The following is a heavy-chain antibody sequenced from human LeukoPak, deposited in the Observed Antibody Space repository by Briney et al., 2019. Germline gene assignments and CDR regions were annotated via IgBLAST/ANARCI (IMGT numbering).Heavy chain of an antibody. CDR2: FYTSGTP. J-gene: IGHJ6*02. V-gene: IGHV4-61*02. Sequence: SETLSLTCTVSGGSISSSSYYWGWIRQPAGKGLEWIGRFYTSGTPNYNPSLKSRVTISVDTSRNQFSLKLSSVTAADTAVYYCARGPDVWGQGTTVTVSS. CDR3: ARGPDV. CDR1: GGSISSSSYY.